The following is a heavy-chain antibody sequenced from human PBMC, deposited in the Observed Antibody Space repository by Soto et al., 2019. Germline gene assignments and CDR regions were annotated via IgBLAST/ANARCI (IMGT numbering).Heavy chain of an antibody. D-gene: IGHD3-16*01. CDR2: IYYSGST. Sequence: QVQLQESGPGLVKPSQTLSLTCTVSGGSISSGGYYWSWIRQHPGKGLESIGYIYYSGSTYYNPSLQSRVTIAVDTSKQQVSLKLSAVTAADTAVYYWGSYYYDYIWGSYGGWGQGTLVTVSS. CDR3: GSYYYDYIWGSYGG. V-gene: IGHV4-31*03. CDR1: GGSISSGGYY. J-gene: IGHJ4*02.